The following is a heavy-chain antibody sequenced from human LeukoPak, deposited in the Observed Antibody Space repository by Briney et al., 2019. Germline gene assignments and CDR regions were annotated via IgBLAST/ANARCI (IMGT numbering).Heavy chain of an antibody. V-gene: IGHV3-64*01. CDR3: ATSISVAQKTDY. J-gene: IGHJ4*02. Sequence: GGSLRLSCAASGFTFSSYGMHWVRQAPGKGLEYVSAIGTNGGSTYYANSVKGRFTISRDNSKNTLYLQMGSVRAEDMAVYYCATSISVAQKTDYWGQGTLVTVSS. CDR1: GFTFSSYG. D-gene: IGHD6-19*01. CDR2: IGTNGGST.